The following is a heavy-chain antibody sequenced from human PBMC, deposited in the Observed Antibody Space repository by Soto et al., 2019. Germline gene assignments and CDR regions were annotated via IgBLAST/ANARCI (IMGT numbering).Heavy chain of an antibody. CDR2: ISSSSSTI. CDR1: GFTFSSYS. V-gene: IGHV3-48*01. J-gene: IGHJ6*03. CDR3: ARDPKYYYGSGPNHYYMDV. Sequence: GGSLRLSCAASGFTFSSYSMNWVRQAPGKGLEWVSYISSSSSTIYYAGSVKGRFTISRDNAKNSLYLQMNSLRAEDTAVYYCARDPKYYYGSGPNHYYMDVWGKGTTVTVSS. D-gene: IGHD3-10*01.